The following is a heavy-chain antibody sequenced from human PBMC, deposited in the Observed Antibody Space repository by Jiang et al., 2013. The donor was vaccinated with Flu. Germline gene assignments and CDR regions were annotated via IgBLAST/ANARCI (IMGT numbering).Heavy chain of an antibody. CDR2: T. CDR3: ARLRRTAGSGYANFDY. Sequence: TNYNPSLKSRVTISVDTSKNQFSLKLSSVTAADTAVYYCARLRRTAGSGYANFDYWGQGTLVTVSS. D-gene: IGHD5-12*01. V-gene: IGHV4-34*01. J-gene: IGHJ4*02.